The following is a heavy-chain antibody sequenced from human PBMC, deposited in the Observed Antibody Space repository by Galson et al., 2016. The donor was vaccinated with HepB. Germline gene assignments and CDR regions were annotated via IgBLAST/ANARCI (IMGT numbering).Heavy chain of an antibody. CDR1: GYKFTDYA. D-gene: IGHD2-2*01. V-gene: IGHV1-18*01. CDR3: ARGRSMPYFDS. Sequence: SVKVSCKASGYKFTDYAITWVRQAPGQGLEWMGWINVRNGETNSAQRLQGRVTMTRETSTSTVFLDLRRLRSDDTAMYLCARGRSMPYFDSWGQGTLVTVSS. CDR2: INVRNGET. J-gene: IGHJ4*02.